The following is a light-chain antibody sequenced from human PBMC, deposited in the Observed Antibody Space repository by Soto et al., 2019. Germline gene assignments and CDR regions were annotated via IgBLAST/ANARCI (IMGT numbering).Light chain of an antibody. CDR3: QQYGGSPIT. J-gene: IGKJ5*01. CDR2: GAS. Sequence: EVVLTHSPGTLSLSPGGRATLSCSASQSVSRRLAWYQQRPGQSPRLLISGASMRASGVPVRFIGSGSGTDFTLTITRLEPEDFAVYYCQQYGGSPITFGLGTRLEIK. CDR1: QSVSRR. V-gene: IGKV3-20*01.